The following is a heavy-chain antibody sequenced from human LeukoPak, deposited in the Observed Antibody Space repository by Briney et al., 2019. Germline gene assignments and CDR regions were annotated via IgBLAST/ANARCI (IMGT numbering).Heavy chain of an antibody. CDR3: ARSYGDMTYFDY. CDR1: GFTFSGHY. CDR2: IRNKANSGTT. J-gene: IGHJ4*02. D-gene: IGHD4-17*01. Sequence: GGSLRLSCAASGFTFSGHYMDWVRQAPGKGLEWVGRIRNKANSGTTVYAASVKGRFTISRDDSYNSLCLQLNSLKTEDSAVYYCARSYGDMTYFDYWGQGTLVTVSS. V-gene: IGHV3-72*01.